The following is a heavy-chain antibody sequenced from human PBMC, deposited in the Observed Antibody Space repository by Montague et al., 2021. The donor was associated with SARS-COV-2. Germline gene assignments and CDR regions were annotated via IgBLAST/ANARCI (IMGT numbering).Heavy chain of an antibody. CDR2: ISSSGGI. D-gene: IGHD5-12*01. CDR1: GSISGYY. J-gene: IGHJ4*02. CDR3: ARQYIGYNQRFDY. Sequence: SETLSLTCTVSGSISGYYWTWIRQSAGKGLEWIGRISSSGGIDYNASLKSRVTMSLDTSKIQLSLKLSSVTAADTAVYYCARQYIGYNQRFDYWGQGALVTVSP. V-gene: IGHV4-4*07.